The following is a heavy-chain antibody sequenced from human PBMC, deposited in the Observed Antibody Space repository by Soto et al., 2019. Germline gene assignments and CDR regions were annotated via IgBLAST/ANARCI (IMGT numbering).Heavy chain of an antibody. CDR3: TRPPPQPNYGDYRAP. V-gene: IGHV3-73*01. J-gene: IGHJ5*02. CDR2: IRSKANSYAT. Sequence: VQLVESGGGLVQPGGSLKLSCAASGFTFSGSAMHWVRQASGKGLEWVGRIRSKANSYATAYAASVKGRFTISRDDSKNTAYLQMNSLKTEDTAVYYCTRPPPQPNYGDYRAPWGQGTLVTVSS. D-gene: IGHD4-17*01. CDR1: GFTFSGSA.